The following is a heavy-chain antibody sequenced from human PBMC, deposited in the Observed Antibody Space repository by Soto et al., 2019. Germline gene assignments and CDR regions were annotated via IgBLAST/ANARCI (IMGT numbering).Heavy chain of an antibody. J-gene: IGHJ6*02. Sequence: GGSLRLSCAACGFTFSSYGMHWVRQAQGKGLEWVAVISYDGSNKYYADSVKGRFTISRDNSKNTLYLQMNSLRAEDTAVYYCAKLVHYYDSSGKLYGMDVWGQGTTVTVSS. D-gene: IGHD3-22*01. CDR2: ISYDGSNK. CDR3: AKLVHYYDSSGKLYGMDV. V-gene: IGHV3-30*18. CDR1: GFTFSSYG.